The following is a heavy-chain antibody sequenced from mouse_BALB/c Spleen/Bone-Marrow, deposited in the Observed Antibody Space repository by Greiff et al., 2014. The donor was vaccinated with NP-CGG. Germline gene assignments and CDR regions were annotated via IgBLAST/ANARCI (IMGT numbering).Heavy chain of an antibody. CDR2: IWAGGST. V-gene: IGHV2-9*02. CDR1: GFSLTRYG. J-gene: IGHJ4*01. Sequence: VKLVESGPGLVAPSQSLSITCTVSGFSLTRYGVHWVRQPPGKGLEWLGVIWAGGSTNYNSALMSGLSISKDNSKSQVFLKMNSLQTDDTAMYYCAREAMDYWGQGTSVTVSS. CDR3: AREAMDY.